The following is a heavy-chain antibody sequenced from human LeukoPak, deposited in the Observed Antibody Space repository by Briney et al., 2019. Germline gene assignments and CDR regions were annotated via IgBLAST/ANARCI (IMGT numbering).Heavy chain of an antibody. J-gene: IGHJ4*02. V-gene: IGHV1-2*02. Sequence: ASVKVSCKASGYTSTGYYMHWVRQAPGQGLEWMGWINPNSGGTNYAQKFQGRVTMTRDTSISTAYMELSRLRSDDTAVYYCARRFHSGSFSYFDYWGQGTLVTVSS. D-gene: IGHD1-26*01. CDR2: INPNSGGT. CDR1: GYTSTGYY. CDR3: ARRFHSGSFSYFDY.